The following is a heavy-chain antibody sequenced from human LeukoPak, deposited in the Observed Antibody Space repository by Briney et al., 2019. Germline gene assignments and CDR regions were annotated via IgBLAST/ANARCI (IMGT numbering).Heavy chain of an antibody. CDR2: INPNSGGT. V-gene: IGHV1-2*06. J-gene: IGHJ5*02. D-gene: IGHD2-15*01. CDR3: ARGYCSGGSCYSVENWFDP. Sequence: ASVKVPCKAAGYTFTWYYMFWVRQAPGQGLEWMGRINPNSGGTNYAQKFQGRVTMTRATSISTAYMELSRLRSDDTAVYYCARGYCSGGSCYSVENWFDPWGQGTLVTVSS. CDR1: GYTFTWYY.